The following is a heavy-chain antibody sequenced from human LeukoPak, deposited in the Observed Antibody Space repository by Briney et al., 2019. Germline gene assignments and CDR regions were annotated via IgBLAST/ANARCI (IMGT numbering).Heavy chain of an antibody. Sequence: ASVKVSCKASGYTFTGYYMHWVRQAPGQGLEWMGWINPSSGGTNYAQKFQGRVTMTRDTSISTAYMELSRLRSDDTAVYYCARDICGMSSTSCRGHFQHWGQGTLVTVSS. D-gene: IGHD2-2*01. CDR1: GYTFTGYY. J-gene: IGHJ1*01. V-gene: IGHV1-2*02. CDR2: INPSSGGT. CDR3: ARDICGMSSTSCRGHFQH.